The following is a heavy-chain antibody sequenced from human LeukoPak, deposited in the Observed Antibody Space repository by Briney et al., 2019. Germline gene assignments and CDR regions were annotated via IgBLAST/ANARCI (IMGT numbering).Heavy chain of an antibody. V-gene: IGHV4-34*01. CDR3: ARVRITMIPSGMDV. J-gene: IGHJ6*02. CDR1: GGSFSGYY. Sequence: SETLSLTCAVYGGSFSGYYWSWIRQPPGKGLEWIGEINHSGSTNYSPSLKSRVTISVDTSKNQFSLKLSSVTAADTAVYYCARVRITMIPSGMDVWGQGTTVTVSS. D-gene: IGHD3-22*01. CDR2: INHSGST.